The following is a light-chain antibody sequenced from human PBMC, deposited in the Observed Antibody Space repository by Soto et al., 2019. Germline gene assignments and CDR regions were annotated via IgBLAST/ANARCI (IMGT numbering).Light chain of an antibody. CDR1: KSLLHSNGYNY. CDR3: MQARQSLTIT. V-gene: IGKV2-28*01. J-gene: IGKJ5*01. Sequence: DVVLTQSPLFLSVTPGEPASISCRSDKSLLHSNGYNYLDWYLQKPGQSPQLLIHLGSYRASGVPDRFRVSGSRTDFTLTISRVEAEDAGVYYCMQARQSLTITFGQGTRLEIK. CDR2: LGS.